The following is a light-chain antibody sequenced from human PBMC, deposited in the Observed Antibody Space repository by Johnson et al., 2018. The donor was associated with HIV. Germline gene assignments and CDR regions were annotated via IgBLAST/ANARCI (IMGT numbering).Light chain of an antibody. CDR2: DNN. J-gene: IGLJ1*01. CDR1: SSNIGNNY. CDR3: GTWDSSLSARYV. Sequence: QSVLTQPPSVSAAPGQKVTISCSGSSSNIGNNYVSWYQQFPGTAPKVLIYDNNKRPSGIPDRFSGSKSGTSATLGITGLQTGDEADYYCGTWDSSLSARYVFGTGTKVTVL. V-gene: IGLV1-51*01.